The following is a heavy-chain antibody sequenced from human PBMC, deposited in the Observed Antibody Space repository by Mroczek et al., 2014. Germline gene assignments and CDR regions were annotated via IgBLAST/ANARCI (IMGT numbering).Heavy chain of an antibody. V-gene: IGHV4-31*03. J-gene: IGHJ6*02. CDR3: ARDRRVLGATTDYYYYGMDV. Sequence: VQLVESGPGLVKPSQTLSLTCTVSGGSISSGGYYWSWIRQHPGKGLEWIGYIYYSGSTYYNPSLKSRVTISVDTSKNQFSLKLSSVTAADTAVYYCARDRRVLGATTDYYYYGMDVWGQGTTVTVSS. CDR2: IYYSGST. CDR1: GGSISSGGYY. D-gene: IGHD1-26*01.